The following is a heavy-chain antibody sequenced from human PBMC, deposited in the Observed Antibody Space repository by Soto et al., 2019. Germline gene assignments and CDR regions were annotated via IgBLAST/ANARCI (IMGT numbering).Heavy chain of an antibody. J-gene: IGHJ3*02. CDR1: GGTFSSYA. Sequence: QVQLVQSGAEVKKPGSSVKVSCKASGGTFSSYAISWVRQAPEQGLEWMGGIIPIFGTANYARKFQGRVTITADESTSTAYMELSSLRSEDTAVYYCARGGTDYYESSGYFRGAFDIWGQGTMVTVSS. CDR3: ARGGTDYYESSGYFRGAFDI. CDR2: IIPIFGTA. V-gene: IGHV1-69*01. D-gene: IGHD3-22*01.